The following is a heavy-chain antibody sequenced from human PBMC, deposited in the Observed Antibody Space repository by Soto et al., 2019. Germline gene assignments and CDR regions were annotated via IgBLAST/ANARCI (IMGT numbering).Heavy chain of an antibody. CDR2: ITGSGENT. Sequence: GGSLRLSCAASGFTFDNYAMNWVRQAPGKGLEWVSGITGSGENTYYADFVKGRFTISRDNPKNTLYVQLNSLRVEDTAIYYCAKVSLGATTITDFYYYGMDVWGQGTMVTVSS. V-gene: IGHV3-23*01. CDR3: AKVSLGATTITDFYYYGMDV. CDR1: GFTFDNYA. J-gene: IGHJ6*02. D-gene: IGHD1-26*01.